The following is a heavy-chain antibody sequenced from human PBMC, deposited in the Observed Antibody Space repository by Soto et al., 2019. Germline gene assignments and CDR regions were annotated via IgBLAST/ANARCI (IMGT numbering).Heavy chain of an antibody. CDR2: IIPIFGTA. J-gene: IGHJ1*01. Sequence: SVKVSCKASGGTFSSYAISWVRQAPGQGLEWMGGIIPIFGTANYAQKFQGRVTMTRDTSTSTVYMELSSLRSEDTAVYYCARVNRWDPEYFQHRGQGTLVTVPS. CDR1: GGTFSSYA. CDR3: ARVNRWDPEYFQH. D-gene: IGHD1-26*01. V-gene: IGHV1-69*05.